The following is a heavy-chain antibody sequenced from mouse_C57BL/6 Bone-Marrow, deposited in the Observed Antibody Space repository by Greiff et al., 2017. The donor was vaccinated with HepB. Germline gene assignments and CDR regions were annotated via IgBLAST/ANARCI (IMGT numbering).Heavy chain of an antibody. J-gene: IGHJ2*01. CDR2: IYPRSGNT. CDR1: GYTFTSYG. Sequence: VQLQQSGAELARPGASVKLSCKASGYTFTSYGISWVKQRTGQGLEWIGEIYPRSGNTYYNEKFKGKATLTADKSSSTAYMELRSLTSEDSAVYFCARLITTVALDDWGQGTTLTVSS. D-gene: IGHD1-1*01. CDR3: ARLITTVALDD. V-gene: IGHV1-81*01.